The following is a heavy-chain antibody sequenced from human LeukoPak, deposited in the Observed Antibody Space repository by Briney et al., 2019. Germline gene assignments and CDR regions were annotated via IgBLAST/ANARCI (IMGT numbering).Heavy chain of an antibody. D-gene: IGHD5-18*01. V-gene: IGHV1-69*05. J-gene: IGHJ4*02. CDR3: ARDRSDTALVY. CDR2: IIPIFGTA. CDR1: GGTFSSYA. Sequence: SVKVSCKASGGTFSSYAISWVRQAPGQGLEWMGGIIPIFGTANYAQKFQGRVTITTDESTSTAYMELSSLRSEDAAVYYCARDRSDTALVYWGQGTLVAVSS.